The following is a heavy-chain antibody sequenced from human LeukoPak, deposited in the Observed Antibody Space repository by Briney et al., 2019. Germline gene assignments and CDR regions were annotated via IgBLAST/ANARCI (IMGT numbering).Heavy chain of an antibody. CDR2: IYYRSRWHN. CDR1: GDSVSSNSAA. CDR3: ARNYHGMDV. J-gene: IGHJ6*02. Sequence: SQTPSLTCGISGDSVSSNSAAWNWIRQSPSRGLEWLGRIYYRSRWHNDYAVSVKSRIIINPDTSKNQFSLHLNSVTPEDTAVYYCARNYHGMDVWGQGTTVVVSS. V-gene: IGHV6-1*01.